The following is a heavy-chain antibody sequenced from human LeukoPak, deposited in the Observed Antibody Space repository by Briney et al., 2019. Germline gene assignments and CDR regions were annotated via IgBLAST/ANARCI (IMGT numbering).Heavy chain of an antibody. V-gene: IGHV3-23*01. CDR1: GFTFSSYA. D-gene: IGHD1-26*01. CDR3: AKFSGSYRDYFDY. CDR2: ISGSGGST. Sequence: GGSLRLSCAASGFTFSSYAMSWVRQAPGKGLEWVSAISGSGGSTYYADSVKGGFTISRDNSKNTLYLQMNSLRAEDTAVYYCAKFSGSYRDYFDYWGQGTLVTVSS. J-gene: IGHJ4*02.